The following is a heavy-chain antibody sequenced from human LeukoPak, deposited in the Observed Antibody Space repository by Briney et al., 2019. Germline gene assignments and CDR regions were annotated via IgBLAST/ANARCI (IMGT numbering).Heavy chain of an antibody. CDR2: ISWNSGSI. V-gene: IGHV3-9*01. Sequence: GGSLRLSCAASGFTFDDYAMHWVRQAPGKGLEWVSGISWNSGSIGYADSVKGRFTISRDNAKNSLYLQMNSLRAEDTAVYYCARDLAAAGTGDDYWGQGTLVTVSS. J-gene: IGHJ4*02. CDR1: GFTFDDYA. CDR3: ARDLAAAGTGDDY. D-gene: IGHD6-13*01.